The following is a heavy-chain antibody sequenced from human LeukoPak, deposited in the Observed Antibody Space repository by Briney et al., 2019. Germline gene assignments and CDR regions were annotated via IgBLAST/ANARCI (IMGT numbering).Heavy chain of an antibody. D-gene: IGHD1-26*01. V-gene: IGHV1-8*03. CDR3: ARVAVLLGRDSGNYYRGYYFDY. CDR2: MNPNSGNT. Sequence: ASVKVSCKASGYTFTSYDINWVRQATGQGLEWMGWMNPNSGNTGYAQKFQGRVTITRNTSISTAYMELSSLRSEDTAVYYCARVAVLLGRDSGNYYRGYYFDYWGQGTLVTVSS. CDR1: GYTFTSYD. J-gene: IGHJ4*02.